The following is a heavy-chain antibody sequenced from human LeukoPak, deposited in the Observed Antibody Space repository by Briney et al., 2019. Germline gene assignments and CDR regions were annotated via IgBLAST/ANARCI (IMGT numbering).Heavy chain of an antibody. J-gene: IGHJ4*02. D-gene: IGHD5-24*01. CDR1: GFTFSSYG. V-gene: IGHV3-33*01. CDR3: ARDSRDGYNSGFDY. CDR2: IWYDGSNK. Sequence: GGSLRLSCAASGFTFSSYGMHWVRQAPGKGLEWVAVIWYDGSNKYYADSVKGRFTISRDNSKNTLYLQVNSLRAEDAAVYYCARDSRDGYNSGFDYWGQGTLVTVSS.